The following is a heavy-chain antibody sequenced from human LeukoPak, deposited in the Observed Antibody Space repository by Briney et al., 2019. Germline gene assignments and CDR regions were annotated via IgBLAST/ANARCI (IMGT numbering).Heavy chain of an antibody. CDR2: IYYSGST. V-gene: IGHV4-59*08. CDR3: ARSRHSSGWYYY. J-gene: IGHJ4*02. Sequence: SDTLSLTCTVSGGSINNYYWSRIRQPPANALEGVGYIYYSGSTNYNPSLKSRVTISVDTSKNQFSLKLSSVTAADTAVYYCARSRHSSGWYYYWGQGTLVTVSS. CDR1: GGSINNYY. D-gene: IGHD6-19*01.